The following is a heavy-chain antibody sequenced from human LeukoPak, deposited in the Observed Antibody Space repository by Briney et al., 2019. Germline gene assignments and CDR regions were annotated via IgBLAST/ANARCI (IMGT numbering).Heavy chain of an antibody. CDR3: AKDRNYYYGSGSDLDY. J-gene: IGHJ4*02. CDR2: ISTDPSNK. V-gene: IGHV3-30*18. CDR1: GFTFSYFG. D-gene: IGHD3-10*01. Sequence: GGSLRLSCAASGFTFSYFGLHWVRQAPGKGLEWVALISTDPSNKNYVDSVKGRFTISRDNSKNTLFLQMTSLRAEDTAVYYCAKDRNYYYGSGSDLDYWGQGTLVTVSS.